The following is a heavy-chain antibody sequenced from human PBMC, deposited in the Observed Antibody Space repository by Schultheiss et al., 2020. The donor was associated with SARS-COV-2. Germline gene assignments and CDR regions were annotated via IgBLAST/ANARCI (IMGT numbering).Heavy chain of an antibody. CDR1: GGTFSSYG. Sequence: ASVKVSCKASGGTFSSYGISWVRQAPGQRLEWMGWINAGNGNTKYSQKFQGRVTITRDMSTSTAYMELSSLRSEDTAVYYCAAALGSRAFDIWGQGTMVTVSS. J-gene: IGHJ3*02. V-gene: IGHV1-3*01. CDR3: AAALGSRAFDI. CDR2: INAGNGNT. D-gene: IGHD1-26*01.